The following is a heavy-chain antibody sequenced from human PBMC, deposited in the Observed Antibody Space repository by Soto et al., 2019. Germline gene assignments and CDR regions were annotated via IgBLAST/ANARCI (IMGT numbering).Heavy chain of an antibody. D-gene: IGHD6-6*01. V-gene: IGHV3-74*01. J-gene: IGHJ4*02. CDR2: INSDGSST. CDR3: GRDLYSSSARYFVY. CDR1: GFALSSYW. Sequence: GGSLRLSCAASGFALSSYWMHWVRQAPGKGLLWVSRINSDGSSTSYADSVKGRFTISRDNAKNSLYLQMNSLRAEDTAVYYCGRDLYSSSARYFVYWGQGTLVTVSS.